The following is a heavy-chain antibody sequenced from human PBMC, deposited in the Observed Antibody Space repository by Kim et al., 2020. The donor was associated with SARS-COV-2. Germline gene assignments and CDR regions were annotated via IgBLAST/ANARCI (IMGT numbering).Heavy chain of an antibody. D-gene: IGHD2-2*01. V-gene: IGHV3-21*01. J-gene: IGHJ6*02. Sequence: DSVKGRFTIARDNAKNSMYLQMNSLRAEDTAVYYCARDSASTYYYYGMDVWGQGTTVTVSS. CDR3: ARDSASTYYYYGMDV.